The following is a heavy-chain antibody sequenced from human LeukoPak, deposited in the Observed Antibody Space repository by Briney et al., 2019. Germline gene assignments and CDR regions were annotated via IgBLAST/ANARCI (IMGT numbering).Heavy chain of an antibody. Sequence: SETLSLTCAVEGVFISSGYHWGWTRQPPGKGLEWIGTVCHGVTYYDPSLKSRVSISADTSKNLFSLNLSSVTAADTAVYYCARGGARSREGYNSELDNWGQGTLVTVSS. CDR1: GVFISSGYH. V-gene: IGHV4-38-2*01. CDR3: ARGGARSREGYNSELDN. CDR2: VCHGVT. J-gene: IGHJ4*02. D-gene: IGHD5-24*01.